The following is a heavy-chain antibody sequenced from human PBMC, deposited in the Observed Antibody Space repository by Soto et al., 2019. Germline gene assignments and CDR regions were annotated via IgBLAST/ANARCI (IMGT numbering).Heavy chain of an antibody. CDR3: ARGRGALTVVSNWFDH. D-gene: IGHD2-15*01. CDR2: VYYSGSS. Sequence: PSETLSLTCTVSGDSISGGASFWSWISQPPGKGLEWIANVYYSGSSYYNPSLKSRLTISVDTTKNQFSLQLKSMTAADTAVYYCARGRGALTVVSNWFDHWGQGTLVTVSS. V-gene: IGHV4-30-4*01. CDR1: GDSISGGASF. J-gene: IGHJ5*02.